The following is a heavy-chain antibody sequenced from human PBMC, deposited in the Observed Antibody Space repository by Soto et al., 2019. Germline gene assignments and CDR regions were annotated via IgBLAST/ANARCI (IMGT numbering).Heavy chain of an antibody. Sequence: QVQLQESGPGLVKPSETLTLTCAVSGVSVSSPTHYWSWIRQPPGKGLEWIGYVHYTGSTVYNPSLTGRVTISLDTSKNQISLSLNSVTAADTAIYSCAHSFRGWTWGQGTLVTVSS. D-gene: IGHD2-15*01. J-gene: IGHJ5*02. CDR1: GVSVSSPTHY. V-gene: IGHV4-61*01. CDR2: VHYTGST. CDR3: AHSFRGWT.